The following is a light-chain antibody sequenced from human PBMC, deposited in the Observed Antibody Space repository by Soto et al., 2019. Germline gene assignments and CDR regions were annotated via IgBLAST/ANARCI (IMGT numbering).Light chain of an antibody. CDR1: QSVSRN. V-gene: IGKV3-15*01. J-gene: IGKJ4*01. CDR3: QQYNNWTLT. CDR2: GAS. Sequence: IGMTQSPATLSVSPGERATLSCGASQSVSRNLAWYQQKTGQAPRLLIYGASTRATGTPARLSGSGSGTEFTITISSMQYEDFEVYYCQQYNNWTLTFGGGTKVDIK.